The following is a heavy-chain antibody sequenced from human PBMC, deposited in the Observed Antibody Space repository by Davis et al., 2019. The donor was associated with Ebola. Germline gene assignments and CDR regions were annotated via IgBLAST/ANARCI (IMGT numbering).Heavy chain of an antibody. Sequence: SETLSLTCAVYGGSFSGYYWSWIRQPPGQGLEWIGEINHSGSTNYNPSLKSRVTISVDTSKNQFSLKLSSVTAADTAVYYCARSYSSGWYWFDPWGQGTLVTVSS. D-gene: IGHD6-19*01. CDR1: GGSFSGYY. CDR3: ARSYSSGWYWFDP. J-gene: IGHJ5*02. V-gene: IGHV4-34*01. CDR2: INHSGST.